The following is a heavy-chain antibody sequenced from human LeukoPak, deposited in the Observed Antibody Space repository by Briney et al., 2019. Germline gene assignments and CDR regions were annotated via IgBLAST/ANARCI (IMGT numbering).Heavy chain of an antibody. CDR3: ARDSGSYYRAYYFDY. J-gene: IGHJ4*02. V-gene: IGHV4-39*07. D-gene: IGHD1-26*01. Sequence: PSETLSLTCTVSGGSISSSSYYWGWIRQPPGKGLEWIGRIYTSGSTNYNPSLKSRVTISVDTSKNQFSLKLSSVTAADTAVYYCARDSGSYYRAYYFDYWGQGTLVTVSS. CDR1: GGSISSSSYY. CDR2: IYTSGST.